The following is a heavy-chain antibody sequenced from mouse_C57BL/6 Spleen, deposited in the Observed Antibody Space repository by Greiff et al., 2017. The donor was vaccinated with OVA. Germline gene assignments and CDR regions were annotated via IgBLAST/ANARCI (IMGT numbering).Heavy chain of an antibody. CDR3: AREGVGRPFAY. CDR2: IYPGDGDT. V-gene: IGHV1-82*01. CDR1: GYAFSSSW. Sequence: QVQLQQSGPELVKPGASVKISCKASGYAFSSSWMNWVKQRPGKGLEWIGRIYPGDGDTNYNGKFKGKATLTADKSSSTAYMQLSSLTSEDSAVCFCAREGVGRPFAYWGQGTLVTVSA. J-gene: IGHJ3*01. D-gene: IGHD4-1*01.